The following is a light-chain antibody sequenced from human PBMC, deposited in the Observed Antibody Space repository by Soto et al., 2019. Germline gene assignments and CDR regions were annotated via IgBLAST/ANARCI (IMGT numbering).Light chain of an antibody. J-gene: IGKJ3*01. V-gene: IGKV3-15*01. CDR3: QQYDKCPFT. Sequence: EIVLTPSPVTLSLSPGERATISGRARETLNGNVVGSQQEPAQPPGLLIFGASIRAPGIPPRFSGRESGTECTLTVSSLQSEDFEVYYCQQYDKCPFTFGPGTRVEIK. CDR1: ETLNGN. CDR2: GAS.